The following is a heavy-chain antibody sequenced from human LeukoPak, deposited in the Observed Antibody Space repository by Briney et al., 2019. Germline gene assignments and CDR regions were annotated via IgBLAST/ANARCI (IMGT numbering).Heavy chain of an antibody. J-gene: IGHJ4*02. CDR2: ISGSGGST. V-gene: IGHV3-23*01. CDR3: ARDNKAHDYGDYQGPAPDY. CDR1: RFTFSSYA. D-gene: IGHD4-17*01. Sequence: PGGSLRLSCAASRFTFSSYAMSWVRQAPGRGLEWVSAISGSGGSTYYADSVKGRFTISRDNSKNTLYLQMNSLRAEDTAVYYCARDNKAHDYGDYQGPAPDYWGQGTLVTVSS.